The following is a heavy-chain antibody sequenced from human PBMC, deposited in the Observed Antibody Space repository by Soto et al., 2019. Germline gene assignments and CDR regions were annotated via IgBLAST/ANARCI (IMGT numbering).Heavy chain of an antibody. CDR1: GGSFSGYY. CDR3: ARPPPGYTGYDRRVYFDY. V-gene: IGHV4-34*01. CDR2: INHRGST. Sequence: LSLTCAVYGGSFSGYYWTWIRQPPGKGLEWLGEINHRGSTNYKPSLRSRVTISVDTSKNQLSLKVSSVTAADTAVYYCARPPPGYTGYDRRVYFDYWGQGTLVTVSS. D-gene: IGHD5-12*01. J-gene: IGHJ4*02.